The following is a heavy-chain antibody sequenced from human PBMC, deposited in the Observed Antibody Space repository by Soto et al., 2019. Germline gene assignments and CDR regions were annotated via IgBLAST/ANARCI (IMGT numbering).Heavy chain of an antibody. CDR2: IYYSGST. D-gene: IGHD3-22*01. V-gene: IGHV4-30-4*01. Sequence: SETLSLTCTVSGGSISSGDYYWSWIRQPPGKGLEWIGYIYYSGSTYYNPSRKSRVTISVDTSKNQFSLKLSSVTAADTAVYYCARTPVSITMRKYYFDYWGQGTLVTVSS. J-gene: IGHJ4*02. CDR1: GGSISSGDYY. CDR3: ARTPVSITMRKYYFDY.